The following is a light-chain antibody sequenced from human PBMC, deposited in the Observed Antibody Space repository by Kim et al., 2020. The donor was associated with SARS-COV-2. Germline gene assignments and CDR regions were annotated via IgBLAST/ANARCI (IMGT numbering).Light chain of an antibody. Sequence: VSPGEGAPLSCRASRTVSRQLAWYQQKPGQAPRLLIYDASTRATGIPARFSGSGSGTEFTLTISSLQSEDFAVYYCQQYNNRPRTFGQGTKVDIK. CDR1: RTVSRQ. CDR2: DAS. J-gene: IGKJ1*01. CDR3: QQYNNRPRT. V-gene: IGKV3-15*01.